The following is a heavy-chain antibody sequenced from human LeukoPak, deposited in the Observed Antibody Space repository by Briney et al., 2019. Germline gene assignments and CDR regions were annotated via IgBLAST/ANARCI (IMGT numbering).Heavy chain of an antibody. J-gene: IGHJ4*02. V-gene: IGHV3-30*18. CDR3: AKLAVAGFDY. Sequence: GGSLRLSCAAYGFIFSDYGMHWVRQAPGKGLEWVAVISYDGSNKYYADSVKGRFTISRDNSKNTLYLQMNSLRAEDTAVYYCAKLAVAGFDYWGQGTLVTVSS. CDR1: GFIFSDYG. CDR2: ISYDGSNK. D-gene: IGHD6-19*01.